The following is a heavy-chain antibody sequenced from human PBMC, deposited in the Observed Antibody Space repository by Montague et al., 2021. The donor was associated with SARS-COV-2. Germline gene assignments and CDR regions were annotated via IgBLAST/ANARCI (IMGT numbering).Heavy chain of an antibody. J-gene: IGHJ4*02. Sequence: SLRLSCAASGFTFSSYAMHWVRQAPGKGLEWVAVISYDGSNKYYADSVKGRFTISRDNSKNTLYLQMNSLRAEDTAVYYCASSLYSSGFYDYWGQGTLVTVSS. V-gene: IGHV3-30-3*01. D-gene: IGHD6-19*01. CDR1: GFTFSSYA. CDR3: ASSLYSSGFYDY. CDR2: ISYDGSNK.